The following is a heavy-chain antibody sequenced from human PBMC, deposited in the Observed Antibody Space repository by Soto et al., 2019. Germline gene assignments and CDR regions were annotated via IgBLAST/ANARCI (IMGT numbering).Heavy chain of an antibody. D-gene: IGHD3-3*01. Sequence: PSETLSLTCTVSGGSISSSSYYWGWIRHPPGKGLEWIGSIYYSGSIYYNPSLKSRVTISVDTSKNQFSLKLSSVTAADTAVYYCARADYWFDPWGQGTLVTVSS. V-gene: IGHV4-39*01. CDR2: IYYSGSI. CDR3: ARADYWFDP. J-gene: IGHJ5*02. CDR1: GGSISSSSYY.